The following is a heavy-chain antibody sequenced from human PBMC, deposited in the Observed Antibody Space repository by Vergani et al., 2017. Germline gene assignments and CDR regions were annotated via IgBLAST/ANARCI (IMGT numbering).Heavy chain of an antibody. D-gene: IGHD3-10*01. J-gene: IGHJ4*02. CDR3: ARVRFGEFIDY. Sequence: QVQLQESGPGLVKPSETLSLTCTVSGGSISSYYWSWIRQPPGKGLEWSGYIYYSGSTNYNPSLKSRVTISVDTSKNQFSLKLNSVTAADTAVYYCARVRFGEFIDYWGQGTLVTVSS. CDR1: GGSISSYY. CDR2: IYYSGST. V-gene: IGHV4-59*01.